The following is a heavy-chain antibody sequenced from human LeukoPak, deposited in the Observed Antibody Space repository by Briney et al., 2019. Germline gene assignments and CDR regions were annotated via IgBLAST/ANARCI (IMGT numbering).Heavy chain of an antibody. D-gene: IGHD3-3*01. J-gene: IGHJ6*02. CDR2: IYYSGST. CDR1: GVSISSYY. CDR3: ARWPYYDFWSGYSPTSNYYYYYGMDV. Sequence: SETLSLTCTVSGVSISSYYWSWIRQPPGKGLEWIGYIYYSGSTNYNPSLKSRVTISVDTSKNQFSLKLSSVTAADTAVYYCARWPYYDFWSGYSPTSNYYYYYGMDVWGQGTTVTVSS. V-gene: IGHV4-59*01.